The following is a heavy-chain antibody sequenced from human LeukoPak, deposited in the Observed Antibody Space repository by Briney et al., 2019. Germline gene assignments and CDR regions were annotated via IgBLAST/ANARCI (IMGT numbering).Heavy chain of an antibody. Sequence: KSSETLSLTCIVSGGSISNYYWSWIRQPAGKGLEWIGRIYSSGRTNYNPSLKSRVTMSIDTSKNQFSLKLRGVTAADTAVYYCARDRYSYGSKGAYFDYWGQGTPVTVSS. CDR3: ARDRYSYGSKGAYFDY. CDR2: IYSSGRT. CDR1: GGSISNYY. V-gene: IGHV4-4*07. J-gene: IGHJ4*02. D-gene: IGHD5-18*01.